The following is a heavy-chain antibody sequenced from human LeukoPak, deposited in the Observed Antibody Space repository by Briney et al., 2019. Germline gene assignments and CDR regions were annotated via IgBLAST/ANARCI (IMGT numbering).Heavy chain of an antibody. CDR2: ISWNSGSI. CDR3: AKGPRDGYNERYFDY. V-gene: IGHV3-9*01. CDR1: GFTFDDYA. D-gene: IGHD5-24*01. Sequence: PGGSLRLSCAASGFTFDDYAMHWVRQAPGKGLEWVSGISWNSGSIGYADSVKGRFTISRDNAKNSLYLQMNSLRAEDTALYYCAKGPRDGYNERYFDYWGQGTLVTVSS. J-gene: IGHJ4*02.